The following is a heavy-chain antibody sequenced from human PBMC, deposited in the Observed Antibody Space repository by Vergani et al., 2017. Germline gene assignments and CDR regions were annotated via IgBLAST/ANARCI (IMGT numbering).Heavy chain of an antibody. CDR1: GFTFSSCA. V-gene: IGHV3-23*04. Sequence: VQLVESGGGVVQPGRSLRLSCAASGFTFSSCAMSWVRQAPGKGLEWVSSISGTDGRTYYADSVKGRFTISRDNSKNTLYLQMNSLRAEDTAVYYCAKKSSTRGEDYWGQGTLVTVSS. D-gene: IGHD3-16*01. CDR3: AKKSSTRGEDY. J-gene: IGHJ4*02. CDR2: ISGTDGRT.